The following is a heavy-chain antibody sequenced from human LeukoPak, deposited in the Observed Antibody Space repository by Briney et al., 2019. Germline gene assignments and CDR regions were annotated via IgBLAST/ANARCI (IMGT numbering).Heavy chain of an antibody. J-gene: IGHJ4*02. CDR1: GGSIRSYY. CDR3: ARGEMWFDY. Sequence: SETLSLTCTVSGGSIRSYYLSWIRQAPGKGLEWFGYIYYSGSTNYNPSLKSRVTISLDTSKNQFSLKLSSVTAADTAVYYCARGEMWFDYWGQGTLVTVSS. D-gene: IGHD5-24*01. V-gene: IGHV4-59*08. CDR2: IYYSGST.